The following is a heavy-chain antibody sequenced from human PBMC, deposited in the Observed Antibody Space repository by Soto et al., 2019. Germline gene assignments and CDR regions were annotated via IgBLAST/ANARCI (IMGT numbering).Heavy chain of an antibody. J-gene: IGHJ4*02. D-gene: IGHD4-17*01. CDR3: ARRDYGDDYFDY. CDR1: GGSISSSSYY. CDR2: IYYSGST. V-gene: IGHV4-39*01. Sequence: QLQLQESGPGLVKPSETLSLTCTVSGGSISSSSYYWGWIRQPPGKGLEWIGSIYYSGSTYYNPSLKRRATTSVDPSTTQFSLKLSPVPAADTAVYYCARRDYGDDYFDYWGQGTLVTVSS.